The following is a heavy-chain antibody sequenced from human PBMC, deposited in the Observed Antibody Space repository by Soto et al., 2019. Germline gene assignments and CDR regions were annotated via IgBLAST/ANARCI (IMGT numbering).Heavy chain of an antibody. CDR3: ARARQRDTGRGLDV. CDR2: ISYSGST. J-gene: IGHJ6*02. Sequence: PSETLSHTCTISGDSINTYFWNWIRQTPGKGLEWIGYISYSGSTSYNPSLQSRVTISSDTSKNHFSPKLSSVTAADTAVYYCARARQRDTGRGLDVWGQGTTVTVSS. CDR1: GDSINTYF. D-gene: IGHD5-18*01. V-gene: IGHV4-59*01.